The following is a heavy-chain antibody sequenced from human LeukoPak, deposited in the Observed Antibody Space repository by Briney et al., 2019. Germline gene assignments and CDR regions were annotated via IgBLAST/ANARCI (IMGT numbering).Heavy chain of an antibody. Sequence: PGGSLRLSCAASGFTFSSYWMHWVRQAPGKGLVWVSRINSDGSSTSYADSVKGRFTISRDNAKNTLYLQMNSLRAEDTAVYYCAGDSSGYPADYWGQGTLVTVSS. D-gene: IGHD3-22*01. CDR3: AGDSSGYPADY. CDR1: GFTFSSYW. V-gene: IGHV3-74*01. CDR2: INSDGSST. J-gene: IGHJ4*02.